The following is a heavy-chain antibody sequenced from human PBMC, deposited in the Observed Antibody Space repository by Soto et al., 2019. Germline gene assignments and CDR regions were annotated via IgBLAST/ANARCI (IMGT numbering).Heavy chain of an antibody. J-gene: IGHJ4*02. CDR1: GFTFTNAW. CDR3: TTEKGY. CDR2: IRSKTDGGAP. Sequence: EVQLLESGGGLVKPGESLRLSCAASGFTFTNAWMNWVRQAPGKGLEWVGRIRSKTDGGAPDYAAAVKGRFTISRDDSKNTLYVQMNSLKTEDTAIYYCTTEKGYWGQGTLVTVSS. V-gene: IGHV3-15*07.